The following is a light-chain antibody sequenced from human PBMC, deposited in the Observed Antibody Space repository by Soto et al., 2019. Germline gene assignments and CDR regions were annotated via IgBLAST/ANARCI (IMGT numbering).Light chain of an antibody. CDR1: SSNIGSNT. V-gene: IGLV1-44*01. CDR2: SNN. Sequence: QSVLTQPPSASGTPGQRVTISCPGSSSNIGSNTVNWYQQLPGTAPKLLIYSNNQRPSGVPDRFSGSKSGTSASLAISGLQSEDEADYYCAAWDDSLNGVVFGGGTKVTVL. CDR3: AAWDDSLNGVV. J-gene: IGLJ2*01.